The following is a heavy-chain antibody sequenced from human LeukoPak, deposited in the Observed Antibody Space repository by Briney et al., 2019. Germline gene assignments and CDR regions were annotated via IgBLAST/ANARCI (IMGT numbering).Heavy chain of an antibody. V-gene: IGHV4-59*01. CDR2: IYYSGST. Sequence: SETLSLTCTVSGGSISSYYWSWIRQPPGKGLEWIGYIYYSGSTNYNPSLKSRVTISVDTSKNQFSLKLSSVTAADTAVYYCARGYSSSTSCPLVYWGQGTLVTVSS. CDR3: ARGYSSSTSCPLVY. D-gene: IGHD2-2*01. J-gene: IGHJ4*02. CDR1: GGSISSYY.